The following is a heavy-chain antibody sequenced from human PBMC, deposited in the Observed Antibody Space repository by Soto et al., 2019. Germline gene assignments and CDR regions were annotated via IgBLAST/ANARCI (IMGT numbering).Heavy chain of an antibody. J-gene: IGHJ3*01. CDR2: INHSGST. D-gene: IGHD2-2*01. V-gene: IGHV4-34*01. CDR1: GGSFSGYY. CDR3: ARKKKLGYCSCTSYYEFPSRVSFDS. Sequence: QVQLQQWGAGLLKPSETLSLTCAVYGGSFSGYYWSWIRQPPGKGLEWIGEINHSGSTNYNPSIQRRVPISVDAPKIMSSHKLSPVTAADASVSYCARKKKLGYCSCTSYYEFPSRVSFDSCGKATIVTVSS.